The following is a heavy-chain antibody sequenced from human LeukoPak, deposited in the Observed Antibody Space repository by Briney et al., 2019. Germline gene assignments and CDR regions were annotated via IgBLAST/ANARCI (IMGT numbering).Heavy chain of an antibody. J-gene: IGHJ5*02. D-gene: IGHD3-22*01. Sequence: ASVKVSCKVSGYTLTELSTHWVRQAPGKGLEWMGGFDPEDGETIYAQKFQGRVTMTEDTSTDTAYMELSSLRSEDTAVYYCATLNFYYDSSGYYLNPPVDWFDPWGQGTLVTVSS. CDR2: FDPEDGET. V-gene: IGHV1-24*01. CDR1: GYTLTELS. CDR3: ATLNFYYDSSGYYLNPPVDWFDP.